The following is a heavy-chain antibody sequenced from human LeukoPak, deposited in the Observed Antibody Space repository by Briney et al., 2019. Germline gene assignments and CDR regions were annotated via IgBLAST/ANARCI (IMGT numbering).Heavy chain of an antibody. CDR3: AKTLSRGPFDY. J-gene: IGHJ4*02. CDR1: GFTFSSYG. Sequence: PGRSLRLSCAASGFTFSSYGMHWVRQAPGKGLEWVAVISYDGSNKYYADSVKGRFTISRDNSKNTLYLQMNSLRAEDTAVYYCAKTLSRGPFDYWGQGTLVTVSS. D-gene: IGHD2-2*01. V-gene: IGHV3-30*18. CDR2: ISYDGSNK.